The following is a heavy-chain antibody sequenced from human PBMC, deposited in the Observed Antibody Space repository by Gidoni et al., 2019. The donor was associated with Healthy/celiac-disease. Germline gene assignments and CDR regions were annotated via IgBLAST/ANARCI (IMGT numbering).Heavy chain of an antibody. V-gene: IGHV3-53*01. J-gene: IGHJ4*02. CDR2: IYSGGRT. Sequence: EVQLVASGGGLIQPGGSLRLSCASSGFPVSSNYMRWVRHAPGKGLEWVSVIYSGGRTYDADSVKGRFNSSRDNSKNTMYLQMNSLRDEETAVYYCARERWNYFDYWGQGTVVTVSS. CDR3: ARERWNYFDY. CDR1: GFPVSSNY.